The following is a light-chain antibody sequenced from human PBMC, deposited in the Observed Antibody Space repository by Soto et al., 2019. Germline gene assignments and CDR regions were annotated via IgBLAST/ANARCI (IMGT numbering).Light chain of an antibody. CDR2: DAS. CDR3: QQYNTWHRT. Sequence: DIQITPSPSSLSASVGDRVTITCRASQSISSWLAWYQQKPGKAPKLLIYDASSLESGVPSRFSGSGSGTEFTLTINSLQPEDIAVYYCQQYNTWHRTFGQGTKVDIK. J-gene: IGKJ1*01. V-gene: IGKV1-5*01. CDR1: QSISSW.